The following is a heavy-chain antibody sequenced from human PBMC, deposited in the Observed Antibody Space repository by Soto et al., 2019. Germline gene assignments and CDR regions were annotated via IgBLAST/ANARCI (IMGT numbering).Heavy chain of an antibody. CDR3: ARVGPANSYGSTGYYAPLDY. Sequence: QVQLVHSGAEVKKPGTSVKVSCKASGDTFSSYAINWVRQAPGQGLEGMGGIIPMFGTANYAQKFEGRVTISAGESTSTVYMELSSLRCEDTAVYYSARVGPANSYGSTGYYAPLDYWGQGSLGSVSS. CDR2: IIPMFGTA. J-gene: IGHJ4*02. D-gene: IGHD3-22*01. CDR1: GDTFSSYA. V-gene: IGHV1-69*01.